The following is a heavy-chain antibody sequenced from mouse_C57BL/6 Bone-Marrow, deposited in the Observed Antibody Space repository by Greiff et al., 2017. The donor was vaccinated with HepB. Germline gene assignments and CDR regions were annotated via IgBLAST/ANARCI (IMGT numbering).Heavy chain of an antibody. J-gene: IGHJ3*01. Sequence: VQRVESGPGLVAPSQCLSITCTVSGFSLTSYCVSWVRQPPGKGLEWLGVIWGDGSTNYHSALISRLSISKDNSKSQVFLKLNSLQTDNTTTYYCAKQDYSNYRFAYRGGGTLVTVSA. V-gene: IGHV2-3*01. CDR3: AKQDYSNYRFAY. CDR2: IWGDGST. CDR1: GFSLTSYC. D-gene: IGHD2-5*01.